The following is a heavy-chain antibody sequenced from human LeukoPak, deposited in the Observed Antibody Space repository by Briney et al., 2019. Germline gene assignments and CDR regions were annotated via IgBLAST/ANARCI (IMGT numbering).Heavy chain of an antibody. CDR2: IYYSGST. D-gene: IGHD6-13*01. CDR1: GGSISSYY. J-gene: IGHJ5*02. CDR3: ARQGDGGQQLVPDWFDP. Sequence: SETLSLTCTVSGGSISSYYWSWIRQPPGKGLEWIGYIYYSGSTNYNPSLKSRVTITVDTSKNQFSLKLSSVTAADTAVYYCARQGDGGQQLVPDWFDPWGQGTLDTVSS. V-gene: IGHV4-59*08.